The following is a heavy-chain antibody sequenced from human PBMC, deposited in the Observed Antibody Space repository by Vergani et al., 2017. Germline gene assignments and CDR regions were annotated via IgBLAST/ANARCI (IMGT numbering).Heavy chain of an antibody. D-gene: IGHD6-19*01. Sequence: QLQLQESGPGLVKPSATLSLTCSVSGASIRSSNYYWGWIRQPPGKGLEWIASIYYSGSTYYNPSLKSRVTISVDTSKNQFSLKLSSVTAADTAVYFCAGHSTVEWLLELGWFVPWGQGILVTVSS. CDR2: IYYSGST. CDR3: AGHSTVEWLLELGWFVP. J-gene: IGHJ5*02. CDR1: GASIRSSNYY. V-gene: IGHV4-39*01.